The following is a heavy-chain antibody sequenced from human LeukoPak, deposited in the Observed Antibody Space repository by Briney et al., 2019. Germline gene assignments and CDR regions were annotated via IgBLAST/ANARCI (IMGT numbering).Heavy chain of an antibody. J-gene: IGHJ4*02. CDR1: GFTFSSYW. CDR3: TGHHQAYSRTY. Sequence: GGSLRLSCAGSGFTFSSYWMHWVRQAPGKGLVWVSRISTDASSTTYADSVKGRSTISRDNAKDTLYLQMNSLRAEDTAVYYCTGHHQAYSRTYWGQGTLVTVSS. CDR2: ISTDASST. D-gene: IGHD4-11*01. V-gene: IGHV3-74*01.